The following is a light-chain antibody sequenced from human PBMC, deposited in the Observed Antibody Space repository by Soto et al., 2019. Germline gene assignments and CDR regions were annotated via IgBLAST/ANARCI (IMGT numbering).Light chain of an antibody. V-gene: IGKV4-1*01. Sequence: DIVMTQSPDSLAVSLGERATINCKSSQSVLYSSNNKNYLAWYQQKPGQPPKLLIYWASTRESGVPVRFSGSGSGTAFSFTISSLQAEDVAVYYCQQYYSTSYTFGQGTKLEIK. CDR2: WAS. J-gene: IGKJ2*01. CDR1: QSVLYSSNNKNY. CDR3: QQYYSTSYT.